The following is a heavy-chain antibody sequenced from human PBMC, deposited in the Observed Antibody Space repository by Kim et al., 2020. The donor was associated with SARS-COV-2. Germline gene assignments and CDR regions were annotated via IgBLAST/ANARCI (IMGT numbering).Heavy chain of an antibody. CDR3: ARLRTYYYDRRFDY. Sequence: SETLSLTCAVYGGSFSGYYWSWIRQPPGKGLEWIGEINHSGSTNYNPSLKSRVTISVDTSKNQFSLKLSSVTAADTAVYYCARLRTYYYDRRFDYGGQGT. CDR1: GGSFSGYY. J-gene: IGHJ4*02. D-gene: IGHD3-22*01. CDR2: INHSGST. V-gene: IGHV4-34*01.